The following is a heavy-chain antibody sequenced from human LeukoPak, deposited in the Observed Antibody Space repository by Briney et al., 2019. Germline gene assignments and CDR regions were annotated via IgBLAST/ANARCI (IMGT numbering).Heavy chain of an antibody. Sequence: GGSLRLSCAASGFTFSSYEMNWVRQAPGKGLEWVSYISSSGSTIYYADSVKGRFTISRDNAKNSLYLRMNSLRAEDTAVYYCARAPGYCSSTSCFNGMDVWGQGTTVTVSS. CDR2: ISSSGSTI. D-gene: IGHD2-2*03. J-gene: IGHJ6*02. V-gene: IGHV3-48*03. CDR1: GFTFSSYE. CDR3: ARAPGYCSSTSCFNGMDV.